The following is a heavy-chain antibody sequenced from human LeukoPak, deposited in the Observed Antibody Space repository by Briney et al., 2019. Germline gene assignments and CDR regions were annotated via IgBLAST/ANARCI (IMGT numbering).Heavy chain of an antibody. CDR3: ATDPRSLLYDSSGHHAFDI. D-gene: IGHD3-22*01. CDR1: GYTFTNYY. CDR2: INPSGGST. Sequence: ASVKVSCKTSGYTFTNYYMHWVRQAPGQGLEWMGIINPSGGSTSYAQKFQGRVTMTRDTSTSTVYMELSSLRSEDTAVYYCATDPRSLLYDSSGHHAFDIWGQGTMVTVSS. V-gene: IGHV1-46*01. J-gene: IGHJ3*02.